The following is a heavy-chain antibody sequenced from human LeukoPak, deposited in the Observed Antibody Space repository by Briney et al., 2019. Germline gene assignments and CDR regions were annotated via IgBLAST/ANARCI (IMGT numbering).Heavy chain of an antibody. V-gene: IGHV3-33*01. CDR1: GFTFSSYG. Sequence: TGGSLRLSCAASGFTFSSYGMHWVRQAPGKGLEWVAVIWYDGSNKYYADSVKGRFTISRDNSKNTLYLQMNSLRAEDTAVYYCARDHAPRGERLVQGIGYWGQGTLVTVSS. D-gene: IGHD6-13*01. CDR3: ARDHAPRGERLVQGIGY. CDR2: IWYDGSNK. J-gene: IGHJ4*02.